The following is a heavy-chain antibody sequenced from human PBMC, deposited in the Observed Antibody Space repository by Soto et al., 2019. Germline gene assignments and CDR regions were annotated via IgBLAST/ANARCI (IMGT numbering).Heavy chain of an antibody. D-gene: IGHD6-19*01. V-gene: IGHV3-30*18. Sequence: QVKLVESGGAVVQSGRSLRLSCTASRFRFSAYGMHWVRQAPGKGLEWVALISDDGKTQFFTDSVEGRFTISRGNSRKTLFPQMNSLRPEDTAVYYCVKGGYKTGWPPFDHWGHGTRVTVSS. J-gene: IGHJ4*01. CDR3: VKGGYKTGWPPFDH. CDR1: RFRFSAYG. CDR2: ISDDGKTQ.